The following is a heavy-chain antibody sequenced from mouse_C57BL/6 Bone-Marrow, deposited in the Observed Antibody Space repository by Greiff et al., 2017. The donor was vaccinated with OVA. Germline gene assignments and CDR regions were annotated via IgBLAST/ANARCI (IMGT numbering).Heavy chain of an antibody. J-gene: IGHJ2*01. CDR3: ARWGAYYSKRGYFDY. D-gene: IGHD2-5*01. Sequence: EVQLVESGPELVKPGASVKISCKASGYSFTGYYMNWVKQSPEKSLEWIGEINPSTGGTTYNQKFKAKATLTVDKSSSTAYMQLKSLTSEDSAVYYCARWGAYYSKRGYFDYWGQGTTLTVSS. V-gene: IGHV1-42*01. CDR2: INPSTGGT. CDR1: GYSFTGYY.